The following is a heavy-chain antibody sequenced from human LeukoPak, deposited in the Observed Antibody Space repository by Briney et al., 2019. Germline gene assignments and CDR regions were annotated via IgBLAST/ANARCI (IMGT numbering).Heavy chain of an antibody. Sequence: PGGSLRLSCAVSGLTFSNFKMNWVRQASGKGLEWVSYISGSGRSTFYADSVKGRFTISRDNAKNLLYLQMSSLRVEDTAVYYCASWAGNAQSDSWTGPFDYWGQGTLVIVSS. CDR1: GLTFSNFK. CDR2: ISGSGRST. J-gene: IGHJ4*02. V-gene: IGHV3-48*03. CDR3: ASWAGNAQSDSWTGPFDY. D-gene: IGHD3/OR15-3a*01.